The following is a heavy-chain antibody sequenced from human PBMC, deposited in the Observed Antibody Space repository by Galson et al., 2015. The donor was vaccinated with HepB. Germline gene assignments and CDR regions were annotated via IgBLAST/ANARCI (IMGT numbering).Heavy chain of an antibody. D-gene: IGHD2-2*01. Sequence: SLRLSCAASGFTFSSYAMHWVRQAPGKGLEWAAVISYDGSNKYYADSVKGRFTISRDNSKNTLYLQMNSLRAEDTAVYYCARDPSEYCSSTSCYALHFDYWGQGTLVTVSS. CDR3: ARDPSEYCSSTSCYALHFDY. CDR1: GFTFSSYA. J-gene: IGHJ4*02. CDR2: ISYDGSNK. V-gene: IGHV3-30-3*01.